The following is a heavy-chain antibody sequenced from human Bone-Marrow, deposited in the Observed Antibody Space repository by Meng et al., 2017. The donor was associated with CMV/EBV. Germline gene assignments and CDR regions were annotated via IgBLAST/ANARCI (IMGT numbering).Heavy chain of an antibody. CDR3: ARDGHSSVDY. CDR1: GFTVSSNY. D-gene: IGHD3-22*01. CDR2: IYSGGST. Sequence: GESLKISCAASGFTVSSNYMSWVRQAPGKGLEWVSVIYSGGSTYYADSVKGRFTISRDNSKNTLYLQMNSLRAEDTAVYYCARDGHSSVDYWGQGTLVTSPQ. J-gene: IGHJ4*02. V-gene: IGHV3-53*01.